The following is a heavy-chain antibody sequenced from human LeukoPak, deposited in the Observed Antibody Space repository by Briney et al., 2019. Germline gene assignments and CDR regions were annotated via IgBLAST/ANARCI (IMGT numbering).Heavy chain of an antibody. V-gene: IGHV3-23*01. Sequence: PGGSPRLSCAASGFTFSNYAMSWVRQAPGKGLEWVSAIIGSGDTTFYPDSVKGLFTISRDNSKNTLYLQMSSLRAEDTAVYYCAKEGAVAGTGHFDYWGQGTLVPVFS. CDR3: AKEGAVAGTGHFDY. J-gene: IGHJ4*02. D-gene: IGHD6-19*01. CDR1: GFTFSNYA. CDR2: IIGSGDTT.